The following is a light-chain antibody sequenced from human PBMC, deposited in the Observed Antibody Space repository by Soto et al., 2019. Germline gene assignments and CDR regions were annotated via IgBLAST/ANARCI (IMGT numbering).Light chain of an antibody. CDR3: QSYDSSLSVV. V-gene: IGLV1-40*01. Sequence: QLVLTQPPSVSGAPGQRVTISCTGSSSNIGAGYDVHWYQQLPGTAPKLLIYDNSNRPSGVPDRFSGSKSGTSASLAITGLQAEDEADYYCQSYDSSLSVVFGGRTKLTVL. CDR1: SSNIGAGYD. CDR2: DNS. J-gene: IGLJ2*01.